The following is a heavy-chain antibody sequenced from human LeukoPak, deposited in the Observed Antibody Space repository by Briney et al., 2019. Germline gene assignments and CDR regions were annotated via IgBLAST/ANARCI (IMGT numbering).Heavy chain of an antibody. J-gene: IGHJ4*02. CDR3: AKDFPEYSSSSYFDY. Sequence: PGGSLRLSCAASGFTFSSYAMHWVRQAPGKGLEWVAVISYDGSNKYYADSVKGRFTISRDNSKNTLYLQMNSLRAEDTAVYYCAKDFPEYSSSSYFDYWGQGTLVTVSS. D-gene: IGHD6-6*01. CDR1: GFTFSSYA. CDR2: ISYDGSNK. V-gene: IGHV3-30-3*01.